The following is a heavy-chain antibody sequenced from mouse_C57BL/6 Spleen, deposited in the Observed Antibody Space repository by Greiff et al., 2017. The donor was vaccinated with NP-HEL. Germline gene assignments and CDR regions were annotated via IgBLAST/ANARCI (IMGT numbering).Heavy chain of an antibody. Sequence: VQLQQSGAELVRPGASVTLSCKASGYTFTDYEMHWVKQTPVHGLEWIGAIDPETGGTAYNQKFKGKAILTADKSSSTAYMELRSLTSEDSAVYYCTREGGNQLFADWGQGTLVTVSA. D-gene: IGHD2-1*01. V-gene: IGHV1-15*01. CDR2: IDPETGGT. CDR3: TREGGNQLFAD. J-gene: IGHJ3*01. CDR1: GYTFTDYE.